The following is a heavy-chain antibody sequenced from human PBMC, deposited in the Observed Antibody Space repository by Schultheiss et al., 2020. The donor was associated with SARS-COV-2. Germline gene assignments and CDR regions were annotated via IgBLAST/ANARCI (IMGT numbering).Heavy chain of an antibody. V-gene: IGHV3-33*08. CDR2: IWYDGSNK. CDR3: ARDGVYCGGDCYSDY. CDR1: GFTFSNAW. Sequence: GGSLRLSCAVSGFTFSNAWMNWVRQAPGKGLEWVAVIWYDGSNKYYADSVKGRFTISRDNSKNTLYLQMNSLRAEDTAVYYCARDGVYCGGDCYSDYWGQGTLVTVSS. D-gene: IGHD2-21*01. J-gene: IGHJ4*02.